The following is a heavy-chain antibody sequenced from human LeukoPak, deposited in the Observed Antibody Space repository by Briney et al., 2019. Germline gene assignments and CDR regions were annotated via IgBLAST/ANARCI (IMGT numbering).Heavy chain of an antibody. Sequence: SGTLSLTCTISGDFISGSNWWSWVRLPPGKGLEWIGEIFHSGSTNYNPSLGSRVTFSLDTSKNQFSLKLNSVTAADTAVYYCARVGLGWCSGCLWYFDLWGRGTLVTVSS. J-gene: IGHJ2*01. CDR1: GDFISGSNW. V-gene: IGHV4-4*02. CDR2: IFHSGST. CDR3: ARVGLGWCSGCLWYFDL. D-gene: IGHD2-21*01.